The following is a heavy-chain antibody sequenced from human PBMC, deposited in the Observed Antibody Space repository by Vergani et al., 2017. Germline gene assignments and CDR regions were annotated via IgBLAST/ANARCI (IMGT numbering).Heavy chain of an antibody. CDR3: TTDVQYDILTGYYPFDY. V-gene: IGHV3-15*01. CDR2: IKSKTDGGTT. J-gene: IGHJ4*02. CDR1: GFTFSNAW. Sequence: EVQLVESGGGLVKPGGSLRLSCAASGFTFSNAWMSWVRQAPGKGLEWVGRIKSKTDGGTTDYAAPVKGRFTISRDDSKNTLYLQMNSLKTEDTAVYYCTTDVQYDILTGYYPFDYWGQGTLVTVSS. D-gene: IGHD3-9*01.